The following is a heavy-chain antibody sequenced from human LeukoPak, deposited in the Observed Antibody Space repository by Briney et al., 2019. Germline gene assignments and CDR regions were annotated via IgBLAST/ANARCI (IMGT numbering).Heavy chain of an antibody. V-gene: IGHV3-23*01. J-gene: IGHJ3*02. D-gene: IGHD2-2*01. CDR1: GFTFSNYA. CDR2: ISTGGDRA. CDR3: AVDCSSPSCYGQSAFDI. Sequence: GRSLRLSCAASGFTFSNYAMDWVRQAPGKGLEWVLAISTGGDRAYYADSVKGRFTTSRDNSRNTLYLQLNSLRAEDTAIYYCAVDCSSPSCYGQSAFDIWGQGTMVTVSS.